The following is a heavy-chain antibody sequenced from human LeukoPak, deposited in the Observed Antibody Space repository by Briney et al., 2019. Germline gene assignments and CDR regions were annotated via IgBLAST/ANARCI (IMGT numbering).Heavy chain of an antibody. D-gene: IGHD2-2*02. CDR1: GGSISSGSYY. Sequence: PSETLSLTCTVSGGSISSGSYYWSWIRQPAGKGLEWIGRIYTSGSTNYNPSLKSRVTISVDTSKNQFSLKLSSVTAADTAVYYCAREGYCSSTSCYIDYWGQGTLVTVSS. V-gene: IGHV4-61*02. CDR2: IYTSGST. CDR3: AREGYCSSTSCYIDY. J-gene: IGHJ4*02.